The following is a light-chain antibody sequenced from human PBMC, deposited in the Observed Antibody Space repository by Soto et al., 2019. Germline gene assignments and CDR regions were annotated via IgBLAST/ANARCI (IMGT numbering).Light chain of an antibody. V-gene: IGLV2-14*01. CDR1: SSDIGAYHY. CDR3: NSYTNSDTVI. J-gene: IGLJ2*01. CDR2: AVN. Sequence: QSALTQAASVSGSPGQSITISCTGTSSDIGAYHYVSWYQQRPGKAPKVLIYAVNNRPSGISDRFSGSTSGNTASLTISGLQDEDEAVYYCNSYTNSDTVIFGGGTKLTVL.